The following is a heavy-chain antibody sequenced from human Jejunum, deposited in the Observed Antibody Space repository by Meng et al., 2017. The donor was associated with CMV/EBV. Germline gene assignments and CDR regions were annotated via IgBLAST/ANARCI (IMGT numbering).Heavy chain of an antibody. J-gene: IGHJ4*02. CDR3: AKGTGVDY. CDR2: ISGSGGDV. Sequence: LSCAAAVFMFSNYVMSWVRQAPGKGPEWVSAISGSGGDVFYADSVKGQFTISRDNSKNTLFLQMHSLRAEDTAVYYCAKGTGVDYWGQGTLVTVSS. V-gene: IGHV3-23*01. CDR1: VFMFSNYV. D-gene: IGHD1-14*01.